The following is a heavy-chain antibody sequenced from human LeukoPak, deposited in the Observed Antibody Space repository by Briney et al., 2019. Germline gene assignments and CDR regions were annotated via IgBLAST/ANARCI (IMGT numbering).Heavy chain of an antibody. Sequence: IYATGSTNFNPSLKSRVTMSVDTSKSQFSLNLSSVTAADTAVYYCARAPAGSSKYEYWGQGILVTVSP. D-gene: IGHD6-13*01. CDR2: IYATGST. V-gene: IGHV4-4*07. J-gene: IGHJ4*02. CDR3: ARAPAGSSKYEY.